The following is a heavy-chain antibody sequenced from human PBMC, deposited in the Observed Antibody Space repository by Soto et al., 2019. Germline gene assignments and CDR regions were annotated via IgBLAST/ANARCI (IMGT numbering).Heavy chain of an antibody. J-gene: IGHJ4*02. CDR1: GYTFASYG. V-gene: IGHV1-18*01. D-gene: IGHD2-15*01. CDR3: ARKWCFVPCYLLAY. CDR2: INAHNGNT. Sequence: ASVKVSCKASGYTFASYGINWGRQAPGQGLEWMGWINAHNGNTNYAKKFQGRVTMTTDTSTSTAYMELRSLRSDDTAVYFFARKWCFVPCYLLAYSAQRTQVPVSS.